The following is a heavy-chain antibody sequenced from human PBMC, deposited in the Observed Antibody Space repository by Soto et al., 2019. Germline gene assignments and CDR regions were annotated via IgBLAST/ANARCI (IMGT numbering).Heavy chain of an antibody. V-gene: IGHV4-59*01. J-gene: IGHJ4*02. CDR3: ARDGYDGSGSPYPAY. Sequence: SETRSRTWIVSGGSMSEYFWSWIRQSPGKGLEWIGYIYYLGSTDYNPSLKSRVTISVDTSKRQFSPRLTSVTAADTAVYYCARDGYDGSGSPYPAYWGPGTQVTVSS. CDR2: IYYLGST. CDR1: GGSMSEYF. D-gene: IGHD3-10*01.